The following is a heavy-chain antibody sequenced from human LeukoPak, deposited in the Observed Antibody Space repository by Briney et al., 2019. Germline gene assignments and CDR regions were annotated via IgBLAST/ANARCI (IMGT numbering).Heavy chain of an antibody. V-gene: IGHV1-8*01. Sequence: ASVKVSCKASGYTFTSYDINWVRQATGQGLEWMGWMNPNSGNTGYAQKFQGRVTMTRNTSISTAYMELRSLRSEDTAVYYCARLYYDILTGYYLVDYWGQGTLVTVSS. J-gene: IGHJ4*02. D-gene: IGHD3-9*01. CDR3: ARLYYDILTGYYLVDY. CDR1: GYTFTSYD. CDR2: MNPNSGNT.